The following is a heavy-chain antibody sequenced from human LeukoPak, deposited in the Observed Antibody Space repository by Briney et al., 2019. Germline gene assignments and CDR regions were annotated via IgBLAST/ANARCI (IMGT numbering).Heavy chain of an antibody. D-gene: IGHD2-15*01. CDR3: ARHSVGMRQVVAY. CDR1: GGSITGHY. V-gene: IGHV4-59*08. Sequence: PSETLSLTCTVSGGSITGHYWSWMRQPPGKGLEYIGYIHYSGSTNYNPSLKSRVTISVDTSKNQFSLKLSSVTAADTAVYYCARHSVGMRQVVAYWGQGTLVAVSS. CDR2: IHYSGST. J-gene: IGHJ4*02.